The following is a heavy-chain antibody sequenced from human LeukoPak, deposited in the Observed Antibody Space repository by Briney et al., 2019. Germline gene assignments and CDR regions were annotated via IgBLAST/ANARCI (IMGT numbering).Heavy chain of an antibody. CDR2: IYYSGSA. J-gene: IGHJ4*02. CDR3: ARQAVTPSSDGDY. Sequence: PSETLSLTCTVSGGSISSSSYYWGWIRQPPGKGLEWIGSIYYSGSAYYNPSLNSRVTISVDTSKNQFSLKLSSVAAADTAVYYWARQAVTPSSDGDYWGKGTLDTVSS. V-gene: IGHV4-39*01. D-gene: IGHD6-19*01. CDR1: GGSISSSSYY.